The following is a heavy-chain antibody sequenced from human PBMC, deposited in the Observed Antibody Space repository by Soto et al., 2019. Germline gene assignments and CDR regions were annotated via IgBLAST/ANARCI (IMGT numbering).Heavy chain of an antibody. Sequence: GSLRLSCEASGFSFSSFAMNWVRQAPGRGLEWVSYISDDGASIYYADSLKGRFTISRDNAKNSLSLQMNNLRAEDTAVYYCARENSVQAWLHHFDHWGRGTLVTVSS. V-gene: IGHV3-48*03. CDR2: ISDDGASI. J-gene: IGHJ4*02. CDR1: GFSFSSFA. D-gene: IGHD5-18*01. CDR3: ARENSVQAWLHHFDH.